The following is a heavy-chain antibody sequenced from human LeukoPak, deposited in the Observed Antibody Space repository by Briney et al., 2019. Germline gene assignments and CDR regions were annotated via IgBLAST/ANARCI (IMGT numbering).Heavy chain of an antibody. Sequence: GGSLRLSCAASGFTVSSNYMSWVRQAPGKGLEWVSVIYSGGSTYYSDSVKGRFTISRDNSKNTLYLQMNSLRAEDTAVYYCARSNVDTAMAFDYWGQGTLVTVSS. J-gene: IGHJ4*02. CDR3: ARSNVDTAMAFDY. CDR1: GFTVSSNY. V-gene: IGHV3-53*01. CDR2: IYSGGST. D-gene: IGHD5-18*01.